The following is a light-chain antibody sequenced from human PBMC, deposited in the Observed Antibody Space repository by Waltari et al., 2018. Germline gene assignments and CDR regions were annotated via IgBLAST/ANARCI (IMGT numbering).Light chain of an antibody. CDR3: QHYLRLPVT. Sequence: EIVLTQSPGTLSLSPGERVTLSCRTSQSVTRALAWYQQKPGQAPRLLIYGASNRATGIPDRFSGSGSGTDFSLTISSLEPEDFAVYYCQHYLRLPVTFGQGTKVEVK. J-gene: IGKJ1*01. CDR2: GAS. CDR1: QSVTRA. V-gene: IGKV3-20*01.